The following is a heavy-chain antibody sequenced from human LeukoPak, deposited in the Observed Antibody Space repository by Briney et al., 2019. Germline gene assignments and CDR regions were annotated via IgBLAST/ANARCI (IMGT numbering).Heavy chain of an antibody. CDR3: CIAVAGIEVAYFDY. D-gene: IGHD6-19*01. Sequence: GGSLRLSCVASGFTFRDYGMHWVRQAPGKGLEWVALMSFDGSDKYFADSVKGRFTISRDNSKNTLYLQMNSLRAEDTAVYYCCIAVAGIEVAYFDYWGQGTLVTVSS. J-gene: IGHJ4*02. CDR2: MSFDGSDK. CDR1: GFTFRDYG. V-gene: IGHV3-30*03.